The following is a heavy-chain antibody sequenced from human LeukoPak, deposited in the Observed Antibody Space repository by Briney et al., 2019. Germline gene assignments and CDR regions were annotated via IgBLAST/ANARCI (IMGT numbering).Heavy chain of an antibody. Sequence: SQTLSLTCAISGDSVSSNSVTWNWIRQSPSRGLEWLGRTYYRSTWYNDYAVSVRGRITVNPDTSKNQFSLHLNSVTPEDTAVYFCARDPVGGSTIFDSWGQGTLVTVSS. D-gene: IGHD1-26*01. CDR1: GDSVSSNSVT. CDR3: ARDPVGGSTIFDS. V-gene: IGHV6-1*01. CDR2: TYYRSTWYN. J-gene: IGHJ4*02.